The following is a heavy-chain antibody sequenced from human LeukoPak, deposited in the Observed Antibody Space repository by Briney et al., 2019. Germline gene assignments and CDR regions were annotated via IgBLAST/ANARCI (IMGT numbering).Heavy chain of an antibody. CDR3: ARRGSSSQARHFDY. D-gene: IGHD6-13*01. V-gene: IGHV4-59*08. CDR1: GGSISSYY. Sequence: SETLSLTCTVSGGSISSYYWSWIRQPPGKGLEWIGYIYYSGSTYYNPSLKSRVTISVDTSKNQFSLKLSSVTAADTAVYYCARRGSSSQARHFDYWGQETLVTVSA. J-gene: IGHJ4*02. CDR2: IYYSGST.